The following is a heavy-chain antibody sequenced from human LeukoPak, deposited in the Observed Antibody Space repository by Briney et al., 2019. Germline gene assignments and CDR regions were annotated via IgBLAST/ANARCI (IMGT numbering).Heavy chain of an antibody. CDR3: ARCLGYYDSSADYMDV. D-gene: IGHD3-22*01. CDR2: IIPIFGTV. CDR1: GGTFSSYA. Sequence: ASVKVSCKASGGTFSSYAISWVRQAPGQGLEWMGGIIPIFGTVNYAQKFQGRVTITADKSTSTAYMELSSLRSEDTAVYYCARCLGYYDSSADYMDVWGKGTTVTVSS. J-gene: IGHJ6*03. V-gene: IGHV1-69*06.